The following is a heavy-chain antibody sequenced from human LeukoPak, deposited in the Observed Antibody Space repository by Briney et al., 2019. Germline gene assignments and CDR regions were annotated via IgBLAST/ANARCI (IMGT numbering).Heavy chain of an antibody. Sequence: GGTLRLSCVASGFTFSRHGMNWVRQAPGKGLEWVSYISSSGSTIYYADSVKGRFTISRDNAKNSLYLQMNSLRAEDTAVYYCAKRNGDLPLPLPAAMPVGRRNYYYYYYMDVWGKGTTVTISS. D-gene: IGHD2-2*01. J-gene: IGHJ6*03. CDR2: ISSSGSTI. CDR1: GFTFSRHG. V-gene: IGHV3-48*04. CDR3: AKRNGDLPLPLPAAMPVGRRNYYYYYYMDV.